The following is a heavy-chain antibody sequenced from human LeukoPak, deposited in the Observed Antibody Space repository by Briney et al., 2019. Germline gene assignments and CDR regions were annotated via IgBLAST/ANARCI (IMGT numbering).Heavy chain of an antibody. D-gene: IGHD3-9*01. V-gene: IGHV4-38-2*02. CDR2: IYYSGST. Sequence: SETLSLTCTVSAYSISSGYYWGWIRQPPGKGLEWIGSIYYSGSTYYNPSLKSRVTISVDTSKNQFSLKLSSVTAADTAVYYCARAGGGSYDILTGYYRGFDYWGQGTLVTVSS. J-gene: IGHJ4*02. CDR1: AYSISSGYY. CDR3: ARAGGGSYDILTGYYRGFDY.